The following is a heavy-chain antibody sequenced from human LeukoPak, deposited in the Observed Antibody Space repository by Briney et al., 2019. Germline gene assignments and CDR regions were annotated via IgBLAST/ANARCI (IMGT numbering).Heavy chain of an antibody. CDR1: GGTFSSYA. V-gene: IGHV1-69*04. D-gene: IGHD2-15*01. CDR2: IIPILGIA. Sequence: SVKVSCKASGGTFSSYAISWVRQAPGQGLEWMGRIIPILGIANYAQKFQGRVTITADKSTSTAYMELSSLRSEDTAVYYCARVEGYCSGGSCYRRPPGDYWGQGTLVTVSS. CDR3: ARVEGYCSGGSCYRRPPGDY. J-gene: IGHJ4*02.